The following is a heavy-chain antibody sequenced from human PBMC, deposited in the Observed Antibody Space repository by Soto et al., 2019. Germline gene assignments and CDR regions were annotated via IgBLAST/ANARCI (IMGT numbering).Heavy chain of an antibody. CDR2: ISSNGGST. D-gene: IGHD6-6*01. CDR1: GFTFSSYA. CDR3: ASEGEQLALFDY. V-gene: IGHV3-64*01. J-gene: IGHJ4*02. Sequence: EVQLVESGGGLVQPGGSLRLSCAASGFTFSSYAMHWVRQAPGKGLEYVSAISSNGGSTYYANSVKGRYTIARDNSKNTLYLQMGSLRAEEMAVYYGASEGEQLALFDYWGQGTLVTVSS.